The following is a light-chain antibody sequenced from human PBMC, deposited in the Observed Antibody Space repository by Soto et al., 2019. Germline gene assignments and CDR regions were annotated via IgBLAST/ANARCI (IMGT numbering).Light chain of an antibody. CDR1: SSDVGGYNY. V-gene: IGLV2-8*01. J-gene: IGLJ1*01. CDR2: EVT. Sequence: QSGLTQPPSASGSPGQSVTISCTGTSSDVGGYNYVSWYQQYPGKAPKLIIYEVTKRPSEVPDRFSGSKSGNTASLTVSGLQAEDEADYFCCSHAGDNTYVFGTGTKLTVL. CDR3: CSHAGDNTYV.